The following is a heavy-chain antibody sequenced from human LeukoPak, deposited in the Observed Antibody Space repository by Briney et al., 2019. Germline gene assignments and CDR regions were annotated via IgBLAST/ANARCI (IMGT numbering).Heavy chain of an antibody. J-gene: IGHJ4*02. CDR3: ANPEGYYYDSSGYHTPVVDY. CDR1: GFTFSSYA. Sequence: GGSLRLSCAASGFTFSSYAMSWVRQAPGKGLEWVSAISGSGGSTYYAASVKGRFTISRDNSKNTLYLQMNSLRAEDTAVYYCANPEGYYYDSSGYHTPVVDYWGQGTLVTVSS. CDR2: ISGSGGST. D-gene: IGHD3-22*01. V-gene: IGHV3-23*01.